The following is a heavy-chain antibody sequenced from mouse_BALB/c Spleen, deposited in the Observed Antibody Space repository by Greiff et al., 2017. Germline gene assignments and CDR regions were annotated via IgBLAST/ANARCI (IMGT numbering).Heavy chain of an antibody. CDR3: ARGGLLGAMDY. CDR1: GFNIKDTY. Sequence: VQLQQSGAELVKPGASVKLSCTASGFNIKDTYMHWVKQRPEQGLEWIGRIDPANGNTKYDPKFQGKATITADTSSNTAYLQLSSLTSEDTAVYYCARGGLLGAMDYWGQGTSVTVSS. CDR2: IDPANGNT. V-gene: IGHV14-3*02. D-gene: IGHD2-3*01. J-gene: IGHJ4*01.